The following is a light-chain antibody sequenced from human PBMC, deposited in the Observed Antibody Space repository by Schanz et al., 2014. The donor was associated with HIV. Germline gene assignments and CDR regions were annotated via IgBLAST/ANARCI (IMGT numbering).Light chain of an antibody. CDR1: QTIDTY. CDR3: QQNFSGLRT. Sequence: DIQMTQSPSTLSASVGDRVTLTCRASQTIDTYLNWYQQEAGKAPKLLIYAASSLQSGVPSRFSGSGSGTDFNLTISNLQPEDFATYYCQQNFSGLRTFGQGTKVEIK. V-gene: IGKV1-39*01. J-gene: IGKJ1*01. CDR2: AAS.